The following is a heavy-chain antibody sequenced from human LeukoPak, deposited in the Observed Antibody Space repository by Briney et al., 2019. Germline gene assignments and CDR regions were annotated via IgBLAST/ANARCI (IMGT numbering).Heavy chain of an antibody. CDR2: IYYSGST. CDR1: GGSMSTYY. CDR3: ARVVYSGSWGYFDY. J-gene: IGHJ4*02. D-gene: IGHD3-10*01. Sequence: PSETLSLTCTVSGGSMSTYYWSWLRQSPGKGLEWIGYIYYSGSTRYNPSLKSRLTISIDTSKTQFYLKLSSVTAADTAVYYCARVVYSGSWGYFDYWGQGTLVTVSS. V-gene: IGHV4-59*01.